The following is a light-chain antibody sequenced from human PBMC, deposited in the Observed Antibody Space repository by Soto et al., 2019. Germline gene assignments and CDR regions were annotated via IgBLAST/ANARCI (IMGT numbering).Light chain of an antibody. CDR2: GAS. CDR3: QQYGSSPQT. J-gene: IGKJ1*01. CDR1: QSVNSSY. Sequence: EIVLTQSPGTLSLSPGQRATLSCRAGQSVNSSYLAWFQQKPGQAPRLLIYGASTRATGIPDRFSGSGAGTDFTLTISILEPEDFAVYYCQQYGSSPQTFGQGTKVDIK. V-gene: IGKV3-20*01.